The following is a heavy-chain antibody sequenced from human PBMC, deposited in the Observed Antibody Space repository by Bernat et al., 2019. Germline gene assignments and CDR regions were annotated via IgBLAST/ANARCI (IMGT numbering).Heavy chain of an antibody. CDR1: GYTFINYG. V-gene: IGHV1-18*01. D-gene: IGHD2-2*01. J-gene: IGHJ4*02. CDR3: ARGPRRSTLFDY. CDR2: ISPYNGNT. Sequence: QVQLVQSGAEVKKPGASVKVSCKASGYTFINYGINWVRQAPGQGLEWMGWISPYNGNTYYAQNLQGRVTITADKSTSTAYMELSSLRSEDTAVYYCARGPRRSTLFDYWGQGTLVTVSS.